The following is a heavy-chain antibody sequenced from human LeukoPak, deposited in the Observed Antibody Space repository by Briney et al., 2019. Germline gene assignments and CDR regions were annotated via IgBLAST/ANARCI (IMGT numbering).Heavy chain of an antibody. J-gene: IGHJ4*02. Sequence: GGSLRLSCAASGFIFSKFWMSWVRQVPGKGLEWVANINQDGREKYFVDSVKGRFTISRDNARNSVSLQMNNLRAEDTAVYYCTRMSEWLSTPYDFWGQGVLVTVSS. D-gene: IGHD3-3*01. CDR2: INQDGREK. V-gene: IGHV3-7*03. CDR1: GFIFSKFW. CDR3: TRMSEWLSTPYDF.